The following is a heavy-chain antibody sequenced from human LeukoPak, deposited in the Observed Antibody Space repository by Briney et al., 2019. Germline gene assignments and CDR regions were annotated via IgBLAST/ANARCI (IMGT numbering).Heavy chain of an antibody. CDR1: GFTFSSYG. V-gene: IGHV3-30*02. Sequence: PGGSLRLSCAASGFTFSSYGMHWVRQAPGKGLEWVAFIRYDGSNKYYADSVKGRFTISRDNAKKTLYLQMNSLRAEDTAMYYCARVSGSRNYYFGAFDIWGQGTMVTVSS. D-gene: IGHD3-10*01. CDR3: ARVSGSRNYYFGAFDI. J-gene: IGHJ3*02. CDR2: IRYDGSNK.